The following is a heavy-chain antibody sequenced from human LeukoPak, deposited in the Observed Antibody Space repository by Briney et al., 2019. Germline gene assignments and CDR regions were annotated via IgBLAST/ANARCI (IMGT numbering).Heavy chain of an antibody. V-gene: IGHV3-9*01. Sequence: GGSLRLSCTDSESTFDHAMHWVRQTPGKGLEWVSGIGWNSARTGYADSVRGRFTISRDNAKNSLYLQMNSLRAEDTALYYCGKDISAGGMDVWGQGTTVTVSS. CDR3: GKDISAGGMDV. CDR2: IGWNSART. D-gene: IGHD3-10*01. J-gene: IGHJ6*02. CDR1: ESTFDHA.